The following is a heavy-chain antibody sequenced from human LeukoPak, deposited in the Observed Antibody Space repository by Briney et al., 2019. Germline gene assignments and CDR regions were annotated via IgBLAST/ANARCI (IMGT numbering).Heavy chain of an antibody. J-gene: IGHJ4*02. V-gene: IGHV3-23*01. Sequence: GGSLRLSCAASGFPFSSFGMSWVRQAPGKGLEWVSGISTYYADSVNGRFTFSRDNSKNTLYLQMNSLRAEDTAVYYCAKGHGSSWSFFDYWGQGTLVTVSS. CDR2: IST. CDR3: AKGHGSSWSFFDY. D-gene: IGHD6-13*01. CDR1: GFPFSSFG.